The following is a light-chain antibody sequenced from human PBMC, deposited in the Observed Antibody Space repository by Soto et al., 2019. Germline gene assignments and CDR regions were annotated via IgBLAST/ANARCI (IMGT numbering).Light chain of an antibody. CDR1: QSVSSNN. J-gene: IGKJ4*01. CDR2: GAS. V-gene: IGKV3-20*01. Sequence: EIVLTQSPGTLSLSPGERATLSCRASQSVSSNNLAWYQQKPGQPPRLLIYGASSRATGIPDRFSGSGSGKDFTLTISRLEPEDFAVYYCQQYGTSSLTFGGGTKVEIK. CDR3: QQYGTSSLT.